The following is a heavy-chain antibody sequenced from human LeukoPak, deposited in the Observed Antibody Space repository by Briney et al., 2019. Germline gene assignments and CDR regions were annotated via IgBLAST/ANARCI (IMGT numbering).Heavy chain of an antibody. CDR1: GGSFSGYF. V-gene: IGHV4-34*01. D-gene: IGHD3-22*01. J-gene: IGHJ3*02. CDR2: INHSVST. CDR3: ARQEYYYDSSGYLDAFDI. Sequence: SETLSLTCAVYGGSFSGYFWSTIRQPPGQGVEWIGEINHSVSTNYNPSLKSRVTISVDTSKNQFSLKLSSVTAADTAVYYCARQEYYYDSSGYLDAFDIWGEGTMVTVSS.